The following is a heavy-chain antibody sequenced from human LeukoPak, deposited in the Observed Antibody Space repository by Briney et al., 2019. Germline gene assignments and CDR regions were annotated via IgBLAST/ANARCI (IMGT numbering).Heavy chain of an antibody. Sequence: GGALRLSCAASGFTFSSYSMNWVRQAPGKGLEWVSAISNNGGYTYYADSVQGRFTISRDNSKSTLCLQMNSLRAEETAVYYCAKQLGYCSDGSCYFPYWGQGTLVTVSS. CDR2: ISNNGGYT. J-gene: IGHJ4*02. V-gene: IGHV3-23*01. D-gene: IGHD2-15*01. CDR1: GFTFSSYS. CDR3: AKQLGYCSDGSCYFPY.